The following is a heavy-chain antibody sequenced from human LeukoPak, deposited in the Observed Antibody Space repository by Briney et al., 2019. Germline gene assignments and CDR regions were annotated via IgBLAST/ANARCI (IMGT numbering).Heavy chain of an antibody. CDR2: ISNNGGYT. CDR1: GFTFSSSA. D-gene: IGHD2-15*01. CDR3: AKQLGYCSDGSCYFPY. J-gene: IGHJ4*02. Sequence: GGSLRLSCEASGFTFSSSAMSWVRQAPGKGLEWVSAISNNGGYTYYADSVQGRFTISRDNSKSTLCLQMNSLRAEDTAVFYCAKQLGYCSDGSCYFPYWGQGTLVTVSS. V-gene: IGHV3-23*01.